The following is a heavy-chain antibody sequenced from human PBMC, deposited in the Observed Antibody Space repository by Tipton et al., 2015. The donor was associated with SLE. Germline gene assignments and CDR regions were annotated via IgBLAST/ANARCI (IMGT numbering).Heavy chain of an antibody. Sequence: TLSLTCTVSGASFGSYHRSWIRQPPGKGLEWIGYIYTSGSTNYNPSLKSRVTISVDTSKNQFSLKLSSVTAADTAVYYCARHSRDIVVVTPHGAFDIWGQGTMVTVSS. J-gene: IGHJ3*02. V-gene: IGHV4-4*09. D-gene: IGHD2-21*02. CDR1: GASFGSYH. CDR2: IYTSGST. CDR3: ARHSRDIVVVTPHGAFDI.